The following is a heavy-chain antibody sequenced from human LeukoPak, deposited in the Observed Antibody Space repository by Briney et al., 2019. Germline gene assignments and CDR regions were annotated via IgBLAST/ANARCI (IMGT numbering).Heavy chain of an antibody. Sequence: SETLSLTCSVSGGSINSYYWSWLRQPPGKGLEWIGQIYYSGSTNYNPSLKSRVTISVDTSKNQFSLNLSSVTAADTALYYCVRGFTLFDPWGQGTLVTVSS. J-gene: IGHJ5*02. CDR3: VRGFTLFDP. D-gene: IGHD2/OR15-2a*01. CDR2: IYYSGST. V-gene: IGHV4-59*13. CDR1: GGSINSYY.